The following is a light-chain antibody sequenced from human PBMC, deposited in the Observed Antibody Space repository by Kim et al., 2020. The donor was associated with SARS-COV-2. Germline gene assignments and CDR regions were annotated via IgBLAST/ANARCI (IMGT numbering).Light chain of an antibody. Sequence: SYELTQSPSVSVAPGRTARISCGGNNIGSKSVHWYQQKPGQAPVLVIYYDSDRPSGISERFSGSNSENVATLTISRVEAGDEADYYCQVWDFDGDHAVVGGGTQLSV. J-gene: IGLJ3*02. CDR3: QVWDFDGDHAV. V-gene: IGLV3-21*04. CDR1: NIGSKS. CDR2: YDS.